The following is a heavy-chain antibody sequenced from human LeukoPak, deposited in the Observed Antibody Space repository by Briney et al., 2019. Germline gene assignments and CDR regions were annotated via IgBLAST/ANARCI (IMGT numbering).Heavy chain of an antibody. Sequence: PGGSLRLSCVGSQFSFTNNGMHWVRQVPGKGLMGVSRISRDGTVTDYADSVKGRFAISRDNAKNTLYLEMNSLRGEDTGLFYCVREVGAPGSFDIWGQGTLVTVSS. CDR2: ISRDGTVT. CDR3: VREVGAPGSFDI. D-gene: IGHD1-26*01. V-gene: IGHV3-74*01. CDR1: QFSFTNNG. J-gene: IGHJ3*02.